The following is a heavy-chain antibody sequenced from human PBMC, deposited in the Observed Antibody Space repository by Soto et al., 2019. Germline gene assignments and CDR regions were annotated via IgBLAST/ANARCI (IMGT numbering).Heavy chain of an antibody. Sequence: QVQLQQWGAGLLKPSETLSLTCAVYGGSFSGYYWSWIRQPPGKGLEWIGEINHSGSTNYNPSLKSRVTISVDTSKNQFSLKLSSVTAADTAVYYCARGLKRTGRQDAFDIWGQGTMVTVSS. CDR2: INHSGST. V-gene: IGHV4-34*01. CDR1: GGSFSGYY. J-gene: IGHJ3*02. CDR3: ARGLKRTGRQDAFDI.